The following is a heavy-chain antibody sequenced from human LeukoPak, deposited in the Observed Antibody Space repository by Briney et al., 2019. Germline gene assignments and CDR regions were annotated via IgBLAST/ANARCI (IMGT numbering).Heavy chain of an antibody. CDR1: GFTFDDYG. Sequence: SGGSLRLSCAASGFTFDDYGMSWVRQAPGKGLEWVSGINWNGGSTAYADSVKGRFTISRDNAKTSLYLHMNSLRAEDTALYYCARDVNDFWSGYYVYWGQGTLVTVSS. D-gene: IGHD3-3*01. CDR3: ARDVNDFWSGYYVY. V-gene: IGHV3-20*04. J-gene: IGHJ4*02. CDR2: INWNGGST.